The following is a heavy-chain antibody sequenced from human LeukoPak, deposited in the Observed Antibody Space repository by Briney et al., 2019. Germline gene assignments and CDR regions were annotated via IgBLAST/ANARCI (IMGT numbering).Heavy chain of an antibody. CDR3: AKGEILGGLTGWPSK. CDR2: ITWNGGSV. CDR1: GFTFSDHA. J-gene: IGHJ4*02. D-gene: IGHD3-9*01. Sequence: GRSLRLSCAVSGFTFSDHAMSWVRQAPGKGLEWVSGITWNGGSVGYADSVKGRFTVSRDNAKNLLFLQLDSLRTEDTAFYYCAKGEILGGLTGWPSKWGQGTLVTVS. V-gene: IGHV3-9*01.